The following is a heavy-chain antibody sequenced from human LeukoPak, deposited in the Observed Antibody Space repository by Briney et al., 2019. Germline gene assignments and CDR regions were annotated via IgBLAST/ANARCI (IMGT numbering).Heavy chain of an antibody. V-gene: IGHV1-2*02. Sequence: ASVKVSCSPSGYTFTDYYIHWVRQAPGQGLEWMGWINPNSGGTNYARKFQGSVTMTRDTSISTAYMELSRLISDDTAVYYCASSDTSVYNPIDSWGQGTLVTVSS. J-gene: IGHJ4*02. D-gene: IGHD3-22*01. CDR2: INPNSGGT. CDR3: ASSDTSVYNPIDS. CDR1: GYTFTDYY.